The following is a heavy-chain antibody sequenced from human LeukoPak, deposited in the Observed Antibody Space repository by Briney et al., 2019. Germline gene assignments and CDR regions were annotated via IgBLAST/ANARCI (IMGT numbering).Heavy chain of an antibody. CDR3: ARGTHYYYDTSGIRDGLDY. CDR2: IWYDGTNR. Sequence: PGGSLRLSCAASGFSFSSYWMHWVRQAPGKGLEWVAVIWYDGTNRYYVDSVKGRFTISRDNSKNTLFLQLNSLRAEDTAVYYCARGTHYYYDTSGIRDGLDYWGQGTLVTVSS. CDR1: GFSFSSYW. J-gene: IGHJ4*02. V-gene: IGHV3-33*08. D-gene: IGHD3-22*01.